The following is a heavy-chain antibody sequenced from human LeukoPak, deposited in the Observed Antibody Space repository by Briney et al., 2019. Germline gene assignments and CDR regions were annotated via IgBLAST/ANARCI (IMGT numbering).Heavy chain of an antibody. CDR3: ARHFGETLNWFDP. Sequence: SETLSLTCAVYGGSFSGYYWSWIRQPPGKGLEWIGSIYYSGSTYYNPSLKSRVTISVDTSKNQFSLKLSSVTAADTAVYYCARHFGETLNWFDPWGQGTLVTVSS. V-gene: IGHV4-34*01. CDR1: GGSFSGYY. J-gene: IGHJ5*02. CDR2: IYYSGST. D-gene: IGHD3-10*01.